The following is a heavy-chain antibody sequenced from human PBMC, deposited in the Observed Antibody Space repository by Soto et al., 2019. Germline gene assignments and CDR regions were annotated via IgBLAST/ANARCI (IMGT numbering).Heavy chain of an antibody. D-gene: IGHD3-22*01. V-gene: IGHV4-34*01. CDR1: GGSFSGYY. CDR2: INHSGST. J-gene: IGHJ3*02. CDR3: ARIPNYDSSGHDAFDI. Sequence: SETLSLTCAVYGGSFSGYYWSWIRQPPGKGLEWIREINHSGSTNYNPSLKSRVTISVDTSKNQFSLKLSSVTAADTAVYYCARIPNYDSSGHDAFDIWGQGTMVTVSS.